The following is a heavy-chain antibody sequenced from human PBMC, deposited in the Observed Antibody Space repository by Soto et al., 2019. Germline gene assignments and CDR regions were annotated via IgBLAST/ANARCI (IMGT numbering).Heavy chain of an antibody. D-gene: IGHD1-7*01. Sequence: SETLSLTCAVSGGSFTSNNWWTWVRQPPGQGLEWIGEIYRTGSTNYSPSLKSRVTISLDKSENQFSLKVTSLTAADTAVYYCASRDQGTSVDYWGQGTLVTVSS. CDR3: ASRDQGTSVDY. CDR2: IYRTGST. CDR1: GGSFTSNNW. V-gene: IGHV4-4*02. J-gene: IGHJ4*02.